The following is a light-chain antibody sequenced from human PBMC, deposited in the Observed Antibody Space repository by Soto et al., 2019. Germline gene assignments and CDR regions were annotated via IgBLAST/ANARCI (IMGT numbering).Light chain of an antibody. CDR2: ATS. CDR1: RSISTY. CDR3: QQTYSRLLS. J-gene: IGKJ4*01. Sequence: DIQMPQSPSSLSASVGDRVTITCRESRSISTYLNWFQQKPGKAPEVLIYATSSLQSGVPSRFSGSGSGTEFTLTISSLQPAEVATYYCQQTYSRLLSFGGGNKVEIK. V-gene: IGKV1-39*01.